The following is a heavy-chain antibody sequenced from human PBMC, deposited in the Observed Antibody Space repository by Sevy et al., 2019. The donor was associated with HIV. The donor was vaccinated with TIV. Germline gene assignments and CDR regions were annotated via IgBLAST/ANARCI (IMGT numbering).Heavy chain of an antibody. CDR3: ARDAGYSTVWYPGY. J-gene: IGHJ4*02. Sequence: GGYLRLSCAASAFTFSAHAMHWVRQAPGKGLGWMAVISYDGSSEYYADSVKGRFTNSRDNSKNTLYLQMHGLRPDDTAVYYCARDAGYSTVWYPGYWGQGTLVIVSS. D-gene: IGHD6-19*01. CDR2: ISYDGSSE. V-gene: IGHV3-30*03. CDR1: AFTFSAHA.